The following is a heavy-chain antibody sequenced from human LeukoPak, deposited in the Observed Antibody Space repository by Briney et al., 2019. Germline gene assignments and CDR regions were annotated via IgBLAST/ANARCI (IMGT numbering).Heavy chain of an antibody. CDR3: TRYGSTIFRVGNWFDP. CDR2: IRSKAYGGTT. CDR1: GFTFGDYA. Sequence: GGSLRLSCTASGFTFGDYAMSWVRQAPGKGLEWVGFIRSKAYGGTTEYAASVKGRFTISRDDSKSIAYLQMNSLKTEDTAVYYCTRYGSTIFRVGNWFDPWGQGILVTVSS. V-gene: IGHV3-49*04. J-gene: IGHJ5*02. D-gene: IGHD3-3*01.